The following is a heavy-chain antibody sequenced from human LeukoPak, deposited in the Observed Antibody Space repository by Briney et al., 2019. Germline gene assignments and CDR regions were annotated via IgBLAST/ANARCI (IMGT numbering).Heavy chain of an antibody. CDR1: GGSISSYY. J-gene: IGHJ6*02. Sequence: SETLSLTCTVSGGSISSYYWSWIRQPPGKGLEWIGYIYYSGSANYNPSLKSRVTISVDTSKNQFSLKLSSVTAADTAVYYCARRPGTYYYYGMDVWGQGTTVTVSS. D-gene: IGHD3-10*01. CDR2: IYYSGSA. V-gene: IGHV4-59*01. CDR3: ARRPGTYYYYGMDV.